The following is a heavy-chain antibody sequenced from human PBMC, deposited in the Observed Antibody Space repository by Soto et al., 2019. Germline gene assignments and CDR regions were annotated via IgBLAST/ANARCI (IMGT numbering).Heavy chain of an antibody. V-gene: IGHV1-69*13. CDR1: GGTFSSYA. CDR3: ASAPSTYCGGDCYLDY. D-gene: IGHD2-21*02. Sequence: SVKVSCKASGGTFSSYAISWVRQAPGQGLEWMGGIIPIFGTANYAQKFQGRVTITADESTSTAYMELSSLRSEDTAVYYCASAPSTYCGGDCYLDYWGQGTLVTVSS. CDR2: IIPIFGTA. J-gene: IGHJ4*02.